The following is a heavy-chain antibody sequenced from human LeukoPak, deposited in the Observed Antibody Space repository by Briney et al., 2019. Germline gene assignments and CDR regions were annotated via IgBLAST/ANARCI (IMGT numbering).Heavy chain of an antibody. CDR2: ITNSGTTI. J-gene: IGHJ6*03. CDR1: GFTFTDYY. V-gene: IGHV3-11*04. D-gene: IGHD3-10*01. CDR3: AGDSGRGNSYYSYMDV. Sequence: GGSLRLSCAASGFTFTDYYMSWIRQAPGKGPEWVSYITNSGTTIYYADSVKGRFTISRDNAKNSLYLQMNSLRAEDTAVYYCAGDSGRGNSYYSYMDVWGKGTTVAVSS.